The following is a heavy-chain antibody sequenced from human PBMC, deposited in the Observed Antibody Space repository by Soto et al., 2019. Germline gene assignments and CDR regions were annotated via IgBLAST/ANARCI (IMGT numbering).Heavy chain of an antibody. J-gene: IGHJ4*02. D-gene: IGHD3-22*01. CDR2: ISGSGGST. Sequence: GGSLRLSCAASGFTFSSYAMSWVRQAPGKGLEWVSAISGSGGSTYYADSVKGRFTISRDNSKNTLYLQMNSLRAEDTAVYYCAKDSSYYYDSSGYWSYWGQGTLVTVSS. CDR1: GFTFSSYA. V-gene: IGHV3-23*01. CDR3: AKDSSYYYDSSGYWSY.